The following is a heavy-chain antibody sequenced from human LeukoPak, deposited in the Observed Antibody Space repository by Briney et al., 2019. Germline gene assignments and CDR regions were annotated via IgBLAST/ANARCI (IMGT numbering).Heavy chain of an antibody. D-gene: IGHD5-12*01. Sequence: GGSLRLSCAASGFTLNNAWMSWVRQAPGKGLEWVGRIKTKSDGGTTDYAAPIEGRFTISRDDSKNTLFLQMNSLKTEDTAVYYCATGGYGFSYWGQGTLVTVSS. CDR3: ATGGYGFSY. J-gene: IGHJ4*02. V-gene: IGHV3-15*01. CDR2: IKTKSDGGTT. CDR1: GFTLNNAW.